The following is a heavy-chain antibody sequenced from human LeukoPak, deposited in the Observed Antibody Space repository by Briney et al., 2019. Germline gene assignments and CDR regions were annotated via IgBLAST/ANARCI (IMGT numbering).Heavy chain of an antibody. V-gene: IGHV4-61*01. J-gene: IGHJ2*01. Sequence: SETLSLTCTVVGDSFSNSNHYWTWLRQPPGKELEWIGYVHNSGSTKYNPFLRSRVIISLDTPKNQFSLNVRSVTAADTAMYYCARDSAPVRTSWYFDLWGRGALVTVSS. CDR1: GDSFSNSNHY. CDR2: VHNSGST. CDR3: ARDSAPVRTSWYFDL. D-gene: IGHD1-14*01.